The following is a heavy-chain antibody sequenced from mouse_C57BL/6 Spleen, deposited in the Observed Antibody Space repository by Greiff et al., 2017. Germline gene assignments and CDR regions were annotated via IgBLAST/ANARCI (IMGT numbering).Heavy chain of an antibody. CDR2: INPSNGGT. Sequence: QVQLQQPGTELVKPGASVKLSCKASGYTFTSYWMHWVKQRPGQGLEWIGNINPSNGGTNYNEEFKRKATLTVDKSSSTADMQLSSLTSEDSAVYYCARERGWEAMDYWGQRTSVTVSS. CDR1: GYTFTSYW. CDR3: ARERGWEAMDY. V-gene: IGHV1-53*01. J-gene: IGHJ4*01. D-gene: IGHD2-3*01.